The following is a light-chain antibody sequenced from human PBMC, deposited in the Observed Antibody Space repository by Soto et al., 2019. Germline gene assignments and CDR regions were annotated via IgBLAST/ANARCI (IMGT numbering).Light chain of an antibody. CDR2: DAS. CDR1: QSISTY. Sequence: EMVLTQSPATLSLSPGERATLFCRASQSISTYLAWYQQKSGQAPRLLIYDASNRATGIPARFSGGGSGTDFTLTVSSLEPEDFAVYYCQQRSNWPPTFGQGTKLEI. V-gene: IGKV3-11*01. CDR3: QQRSNWPPT. J-gene: IGKJ2*01.